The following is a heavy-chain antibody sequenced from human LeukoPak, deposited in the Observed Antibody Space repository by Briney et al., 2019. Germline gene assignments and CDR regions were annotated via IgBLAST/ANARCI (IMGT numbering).Heavy chain of an antibody. J-gene: IGHJ3*02. CDR3: ARGIGGDAFDI. V-gene: IGHV4-61*02. Sequence: KPSETLSLTCTVSGGSISSDNYYWSWIRQPAGKGLEWIGRIYTSGSTNYNPSLKSRVTISVDTSKNQFSLKLSSVTAADTAIYYCARGIGGDAFDIWGQGTMVTVSS. CDR1: GGSISSDNYY. CDR2: IYTSGST. D-gene: IGHD3-10*01.